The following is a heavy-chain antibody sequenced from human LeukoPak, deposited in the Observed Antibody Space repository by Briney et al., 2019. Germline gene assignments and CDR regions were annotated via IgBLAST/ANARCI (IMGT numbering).Heavy chain of an antibody. J-gene: IGHJ3*02. CDR1: GYTFTGYY. CDR3: ARDRRLVPAAVNAFDI. D-gene: IGHD2-2*01. Sequence: ASVKVSCKASGYTFTGYYMHWVRQAPGQGLEWMGWISPNSGGTNYAQKFQGRVTMTRDTSISTAYMELSRLRSDDTAVYYYARDRRLVPAAVNAFDIWGQGTMVTVSS. CDR2: ISPNSGGT. V-gene: IGHV1-2*02.